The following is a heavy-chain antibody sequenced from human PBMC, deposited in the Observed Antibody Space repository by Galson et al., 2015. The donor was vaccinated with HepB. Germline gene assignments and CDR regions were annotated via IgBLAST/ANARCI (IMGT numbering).Heavy chain of an antibody. D-gene: IGHD6-13*01. V-gene: IGHV1-24*01. J-gene: IGHJ4*02. Sequence: SVKVSCKVSGYTLTELSMHWVRQAPGKGLEWMGGFDPEDGETIYAQKFQGRVTMTEDTSTDTAYMELSSLRSEDTAVYYCATSLGEIAAAGIIDYWGQGTLVTVSS. CDR3: ATSLGEIAAAGIIDY. CDR2: FDPEDGET. CDR1: GYTLTELS.